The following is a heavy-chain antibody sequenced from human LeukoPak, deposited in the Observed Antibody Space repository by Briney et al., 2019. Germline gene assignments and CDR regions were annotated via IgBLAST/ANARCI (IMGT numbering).Heavy chain of an antibody. Sequence: GESLKISCKGSGYSFTSYWIGWVRQMPGKGLEWMGIIYPGDSDTRYSPSFQGQVTISADKSISTAYLQWSSLKASDTAMYYCARALRPYGSGSSFHDAFDIWGQGTMVTVSS. D-gene: IGHD3-10*01. J-gene: IGHJ3*02. CDR3: ARALRPYGSGSSFHDAFDI. CDR1: GYSFTSYW. CDR2: IYPGDSDT. V-gene: IGHV5-51*01.